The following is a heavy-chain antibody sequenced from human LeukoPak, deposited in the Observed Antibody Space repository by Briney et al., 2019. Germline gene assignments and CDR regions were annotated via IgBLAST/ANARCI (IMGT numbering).Heavy chain of an antibody. CDR1: GFTFSTYS. CDR2: ISSSSSTI. Sequence: GESLRLSCAASGFTFSTYSMNWVRQAPGKGLEWVSYISSSSSTIYYADSVKGRFTISRDNAKNSLYLQMNSLRAEDMALYYCAKSVGFGELSPLDYWGQGTLVTVSS. V-gene: IGHV3-48*01. J-gene: IGHJ4*02. D-gene: IGHD3-10*01. CDR3: AKSVGFGELSPLDY.